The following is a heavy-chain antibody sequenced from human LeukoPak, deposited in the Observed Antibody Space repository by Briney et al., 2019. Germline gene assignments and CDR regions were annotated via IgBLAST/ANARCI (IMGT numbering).Heavy chain of an antibody. CDR3: VRGLSIRIRDYGMDV. J-gene: IGHJ6*02. V-gene: IGHV4-34*01. CDR2: INHSGSS. D-gene: IGHD2-21*01. Sequence: SETLSFTCAGYSVTFCEYYWTWLRQPPGKGLEWIGEINHSGSSNYNPSLNSRVTISGDTSKNQFSLKLTSVTAADTAVYYCVRGLSIRIRDYGMDVRRQGTTVTVSS. CDR1: SVTFCEYY.